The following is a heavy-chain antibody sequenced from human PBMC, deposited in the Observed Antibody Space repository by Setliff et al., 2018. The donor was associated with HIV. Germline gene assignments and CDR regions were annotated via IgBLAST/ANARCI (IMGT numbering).Heavy chain of an antibody. D-gene: IGHD2-21*02. CDR1: GYSISSGFY. V-gene: IGHV4-38-2*01. CDR2: IYHSGNT. Sequence: PSETLSLTCAVSGYSISSGFYWGWIRQPPGKGLEWIGSIYHSGNTYYMPSLQSRVTISVDMSKNQFSLNLNSVTAADTAVYYCARGQGCGGGCHYAFEMWGQGTMVTVSS. CDR3: ARGQGCGGGCHYAFEM. J-gene: IGHJ3*02.